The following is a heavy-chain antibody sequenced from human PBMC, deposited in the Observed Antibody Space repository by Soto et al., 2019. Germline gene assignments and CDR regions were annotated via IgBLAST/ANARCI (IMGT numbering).Heavy chain of an antibody. V-gene: IGHV3-21*01. CDR1: GFTFSSYS. CDR2: ISSSSSYI. CDR3: ARDLYYYDSSGYLLDY. D-gene: IGHD3-22*01. J-gene: IGHJ4*02. Sequence: EVQLVESGGGLVKPGGSLRLSCAASGFTFSSYSMNWVRQAPGKGLEWVSSISSSSSYIYYADSVKGRFTISRDNAKNSLYLLMNSLRAEDTAVYYCARDLYYYDSSGYLLDYWGQGTLVTVSS.